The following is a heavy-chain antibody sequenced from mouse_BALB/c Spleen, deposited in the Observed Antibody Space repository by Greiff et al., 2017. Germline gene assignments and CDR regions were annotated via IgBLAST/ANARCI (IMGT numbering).Heavy chain of an antibody. CDR3: ARGKRGEIDY. Sequence: EVHLVESGGGLVQPGGSRKLSCAASGFTFSSFGMHWVRQAPEKGLEWVAYISSGSSTIYYADTVKGRFTISRDNPKNTLFLQMTSLRSEDTAMYYCARGKRGEIDYWGQGTTLTVSS. CDR1: GFTFSSFG. V-gene: IGHV5-17*02. CDR2: ISSGSSTI. J-gene: IGHJ2*01.